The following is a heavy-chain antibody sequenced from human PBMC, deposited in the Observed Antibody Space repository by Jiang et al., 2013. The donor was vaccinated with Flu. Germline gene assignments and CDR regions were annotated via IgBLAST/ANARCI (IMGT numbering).Heavy chain of an antibody. CDR2: IYPGDSDT. Sequence: AEVKKPGESLKISCKGSGYSFTSYWDRLGAPDARKGLEWMGIIYPGDSDTRYSPSFQGQVTISADKSISTAYLQWSSLKASDTAMYYCARLTVGGWYFDLWGRGTLVTVSS. CDR1: GYSFTSYW. CDR3: ARLTVGGWYFDL. J-gene: IGHJ2*01. V-gene: IGHV5-51*03. D-gene: IGHD3-16*01.